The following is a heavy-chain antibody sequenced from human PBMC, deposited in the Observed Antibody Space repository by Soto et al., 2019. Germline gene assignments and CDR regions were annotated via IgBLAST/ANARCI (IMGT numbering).Heavy chain of an antibody. Sequence: EVQLLESGGGLVQPGGSLRLSCAASGFTISNYAMGWVRQAPGKGLAWVSSLSGSGDNTYYADSVKGRVTISRDNSRDNSKNTLYLQMNSLRAEDTAVYYCPRSRGWYTFDYRGQGTLVTVSS. CDR3: PRSRGWYTFDY. D-gene: IGHD6-19*01. V-gene: IGHV3-23*01. CDR1: GFTISNYA. CDR2: LSGSGDNT. J-gene: IGHJ4*02.